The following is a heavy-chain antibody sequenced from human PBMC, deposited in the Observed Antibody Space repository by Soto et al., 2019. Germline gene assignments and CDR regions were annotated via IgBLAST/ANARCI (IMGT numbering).Heavy chain of an antibody. CDR3: ARLGGSIVVVVAATPFDC. Sequence: ESLKICCKGSGDSFTSYWIGWVRQIPGKGLEWMGIIYPGDSDTRYSPSFQGQVTISADKSISTAYLQWSSLKASDTAMYYCARLGGSIVVVVAATPFDCWGQGTLVTVSS. CDR2: IYPGDSDT. V-gene: IGHV5-51*01. D-gene: IGHD2-15*01. J-gene: IGHJ4*02. CDR1: GDSFTSYW.